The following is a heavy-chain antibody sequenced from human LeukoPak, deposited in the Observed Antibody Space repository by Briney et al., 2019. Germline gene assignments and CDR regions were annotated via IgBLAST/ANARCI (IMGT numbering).Heavy chain of an antibody. J-gene: IGHJ4*02. CDR3: ARDASDVDYGGNSGYCDY. CDR2: IYYSGST. Sequence: PSETLSLTCTVSGDSISSSSYYWGWIRQPPGKGLEWIGSIYYSGSTYYNPSLKSRVTISVDTSKNQFSLKLSSVTAADTAVYYCARDASDVDYGGNSGYCDYWGQGTLVTVPS. V-gene: IGHV4-39*07. CDR1: GDSISSSSYY. D-gene: IGHD4-23*01.